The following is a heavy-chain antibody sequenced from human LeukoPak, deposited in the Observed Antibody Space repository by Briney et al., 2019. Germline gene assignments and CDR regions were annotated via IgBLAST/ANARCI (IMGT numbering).Heavy chain of an antibody. J-gene: IGHJ4*02. Sequence: SETLSLTCAVYGGSFSGYYWSWIRQPPGKGLEWIGEINHSGSTNYNPSLKSRVTISVDTSKNQFSLELSSVTAADTAVYYCARQRWLQLAPYDYWGQGTLVTVSS. CDR3: ARQRWLQLAPYDY. V-gene: IGHV4-34*01. D-gene: IGHD5-24*01. CDR2: INHSGST. CDR1: GGSFSGYY.